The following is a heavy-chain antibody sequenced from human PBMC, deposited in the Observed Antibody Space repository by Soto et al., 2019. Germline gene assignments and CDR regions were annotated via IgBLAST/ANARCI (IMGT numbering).Heavy chain of an antibody. CDR3: ARVPSARGYSYGVDY. V-gene: IGHV3-48*03. CDR1: GFTFSSYE. CDR2: INSSGSTI. D-gene: IGHD5-18*01. J-gene: IGHJ4*02. Sequence: GGSLRLSCAASGFTFSSYEMNWVRQAPGKGLEWVAYINSSGSTIYYADSVKGRFTISRDNAKNSLYLQMNSLRAEDTAVYYCARVPSARGYSYGVDYWGQGTLVTVSS.